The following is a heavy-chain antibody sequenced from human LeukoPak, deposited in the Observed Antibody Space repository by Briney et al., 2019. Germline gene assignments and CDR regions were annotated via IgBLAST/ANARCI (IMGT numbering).Heavy chain of an antibody. V-gene: IGHV3-30-3*01. CDR2: ISYDGSNK. D-gene: IGHD4-17*01. Sequence: GGSLRLSCAASGFTFSSYAMHWVRQAPGKELEWVAVISYDGSNKYYADSVKGRFTISRDNSKNTLYLQMNSLRAEDTAVYYCARETTVTHFDYWGQGTLVTVSS. CDR1: GFTFSSYA. CDR3: ARETTVTHFDY. J-gene: IGHJ4*02.